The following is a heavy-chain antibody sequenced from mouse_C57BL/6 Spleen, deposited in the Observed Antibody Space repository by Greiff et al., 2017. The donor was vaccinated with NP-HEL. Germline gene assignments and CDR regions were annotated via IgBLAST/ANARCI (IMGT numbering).Heavy chain of an antibody. CDR2: IWRGGST. CDR1: GFSLTSYG. V-gene: IGHV2-5*01. J-gene: IGHJ4*01. D-gene: IGHD1-1*01. Sequence: VKLVESGPGLVQPSQSLSITCTVSGFSLTSYGVHWVRQSPGKGLEWLGVIWRGGSTDYNAAFMSRLSITKDNSKSQVFFKMNSLQADDTAIYYCAKNYYGSPRDYAMDYWGQGTSVTVSS. CDR3: AKNYYGSPRDYAMDY.